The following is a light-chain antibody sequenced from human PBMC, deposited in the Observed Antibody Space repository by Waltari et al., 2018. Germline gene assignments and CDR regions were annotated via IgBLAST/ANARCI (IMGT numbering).Light chain of an antibody. CDR1: SSHVGTYNS. J-gene: IGLJ3*02. Sequence: QSALTQPRSVSGSPGQSVTISCTGTSSHVGTYNSVSWYQQLPGKAPNLRIADFFKRPSGGPHRFSGSKSGYTPSLTISGLQAEDEADYYCCSYAGTYRWVFGGGTKVTVL. CDR2: DFF. CDR3: CSYAGTYRWV. V-gene: IGLV2-11*01.